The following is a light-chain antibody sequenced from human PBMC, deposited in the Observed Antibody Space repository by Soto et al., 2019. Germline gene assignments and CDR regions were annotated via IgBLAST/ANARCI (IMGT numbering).Light chain of an antibody. CDR1: SSDVGGYNY. Sequence: QSALTQPPSASGSPGQSVNISCTGTSSDVGGYNYVSWYQQHPGKAPKLMIYEVSERPSGVSDRFSGSKSGNTASLTVSGLQADDEADYYCSSYAGSNNLVFGGGTKLTVL. J-gene: IGLJ3*02. CDR2: EVS. CDR3: SSYAGSNNLV. V-gene: IGLV2-8*01.